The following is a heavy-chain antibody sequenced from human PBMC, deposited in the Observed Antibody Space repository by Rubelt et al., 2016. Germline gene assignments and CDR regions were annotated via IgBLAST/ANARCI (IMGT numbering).Heavy chain of an antibody. CDR1: GGSFSGYY. D-gene: IGHD1-14*01. J-gene: IGHJ4*02. CDR2: INHSGST. CDR3: ARGRNPDY. V-gene: IGHV4-34*01. Sequence: QLQLQESGPGLVKPSETLSLTCTVYGGSFSGYYWSWIRQPPGKGLEWIGEINHSGSTNYNPSLKSRVTISVDTSKNQFSLKLSSVTAADTAVYYCARGRNPDYWGQGTLVTVSS.